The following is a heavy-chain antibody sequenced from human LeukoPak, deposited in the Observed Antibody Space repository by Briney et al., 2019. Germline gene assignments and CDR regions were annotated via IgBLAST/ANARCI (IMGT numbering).Heavy chain of an antibody. CDR3: ARAGASGWYAAGWFDP. Sequence: PGGSLKLSCAAPGFSFNNYWIHWFRQAPGKGLMWVSSINTDGRTTRYAASVQGRFTISRDNAKNTLSLQMNSLRDDDTAVYYCARAGASGWYAAGWFDPWGQGTLVTVSS. CDR2: INTDGRTT. V-gene: IGHV3-74*01. CDR1: GFSFNNYW. J-gene: IGHJ5*02. D-gene: IGHD6-19*01.